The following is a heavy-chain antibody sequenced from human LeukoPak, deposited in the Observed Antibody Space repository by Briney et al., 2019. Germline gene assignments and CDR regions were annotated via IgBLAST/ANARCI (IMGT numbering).Heavy chain of an antibody. CDR3: ARGYCGGDCYSGSKYYFDY. V-gene: IGHV4-4*07. CDR1: GGPINSYY. Sequence: PSETLSLTCTVSGGPINSYYWSWIRQPAGKGLEWIGRTHSSGSTNYNPSLQSRVTMSVDTSKSQFSLNLTSVTAADTAVYYCARGYCGGDCYSGSKYYFDYWGQGTLATVSS. J-gene: IGHJ4*02. D-gene: IGHD2-21*02. CDR2: THSSGST.